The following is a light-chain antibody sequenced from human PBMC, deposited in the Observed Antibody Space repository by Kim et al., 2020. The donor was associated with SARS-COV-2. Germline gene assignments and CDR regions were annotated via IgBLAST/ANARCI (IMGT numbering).Light chain of an antibody. CDR3: HHYGSSPPT. V-gene: IGKV3-20*01. J-gene: IGKJ2*01. Sequence: EIVLTQSPGTLSLSTGERATLSCRASQNVSPPSVAWYQQKPGQAPRLVIYGASSRATGIPDRLSGSGSGTDFTLTISRLEPEDFAVYHCHHYGSSPPTFGQGTKLEI. CDR2: GAS. CDR1: QNVSPPS.